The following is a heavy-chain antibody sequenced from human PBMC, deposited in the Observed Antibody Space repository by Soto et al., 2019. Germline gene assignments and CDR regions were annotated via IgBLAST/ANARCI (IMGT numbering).Heavy chain of an antibody. V-gene: IGHV4-39*01. J-gene: IGHJ6*02. CDR1: GGSIVTGSYY. CDR3: ARLPQEYNYYGMDV. CDR2: IYYSGNT. D-gene: IGHD1-1*01. Sequence: TLSLTCTVSGGSIVTGSYYWGWIRQPPGKGLEWLGHIYYSGNTYYPPSLKSRVTISVDTSKNQFSLRLSSVTAADTAVYYCARLPQEYNYYGMDVWGQGTTVTVSS.